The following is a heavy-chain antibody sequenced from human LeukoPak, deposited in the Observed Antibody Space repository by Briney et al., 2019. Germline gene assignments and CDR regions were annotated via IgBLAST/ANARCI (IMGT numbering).Heavy chain of an antibody. CDR3: ARSGYCSSTSCSTIYYYYYGMDV. V-gene: IGHV4-4*07. Sequence: SETLSLTCTVSGGSISSYYWSWIRQPAGKGLEWIGRIYTSGSTNYNPSLKSRVTMSVDTSKNQFSLKLSSVTAADTAVYYCARSGYCSSTSCSTIYYYYYGMDVWGQGTTVTVSS. CDR2: IYTSGST. CDR1: GGSISSYY. D-gene: IGHD2-2*01. J-gene: IGHJ6*02.